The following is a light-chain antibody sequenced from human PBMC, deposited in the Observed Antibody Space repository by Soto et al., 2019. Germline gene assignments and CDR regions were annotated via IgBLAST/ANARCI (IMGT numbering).Light chain of an antibody. V-gene: IGLV1-44*01. CDR3: ATWDDSLNGV. CDR1: SSDIGSNS. Sequence: QSALTQPPSVSGTPGQTVTISCSGSSSDIGSNSVNWYQHLPGTAPRVVIYTNNQRPSGVPDRFSGSKSGTSASLAISGLRSEDEADYYCATWDDSLNGVFGGGTKLTVL. J-gene: IGLJ3*02. CDR2: TNN.